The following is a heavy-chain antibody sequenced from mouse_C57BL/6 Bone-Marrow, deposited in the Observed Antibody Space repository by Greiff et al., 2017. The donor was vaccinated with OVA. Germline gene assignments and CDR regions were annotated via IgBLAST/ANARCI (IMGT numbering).Heavy chain of an antibody. D-gene: IGHD4-1*01. V-gene: IGHV1-19*01. CDR1: GYTLTDDY. J-gene: IGHJ4*01. CDR3: AITGTGAMDY. Sequence: EVQLQQSGPVLVKPGASVKMSCKASGYTLTDDYMNWVKQSHGKSLEWIGVINPYNGGTSYNQKFKGKATLTVDKSSSTAYMALNSLTSEDSAVYYCAITGTGAMDYWGQGTSVTVSS. CDR2: INPYNGGT.